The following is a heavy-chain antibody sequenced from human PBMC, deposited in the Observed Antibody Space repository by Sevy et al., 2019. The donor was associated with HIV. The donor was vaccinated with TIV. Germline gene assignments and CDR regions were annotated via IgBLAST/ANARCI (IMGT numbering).Heavy chain of an antibody. CDR2: INQDGGEK. J-gene: IGHJ4*02. CDR1: GFTFSNYW. D-gene: IGHD1-7*01. Sequence: GGSLRLSCAVSGFTFSNYWMSWVRQAPGKGLECVANINQDGGEKYYLDSVKGRFFVSRDNAKNSLYLQMDSLRVEDTAVYYCAREQITGANPDYFDYWGQGTLVTVSS. CDR3: AREQITGANPDYFDY. V-gene: IGHV3-7*01.